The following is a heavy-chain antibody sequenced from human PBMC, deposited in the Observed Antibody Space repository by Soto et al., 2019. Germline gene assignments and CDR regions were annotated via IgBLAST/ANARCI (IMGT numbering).Heavy chain of an antibody. CDR3: ASRPGYRSGHFDY. Sequence: EVQLVESGGGVVQPGWSLRLSCAASGVTFSSYEMNWVRQAPGQGLEWVAYISSSGSTIYYADSVKGRFTISRDNAKNSLYLQMNSLRAEDMAVYYCASRPGYRSGHFDYWGQGTLVTVSS. J-gene: IGHJ4*02. D-gene: IGHD6-19*01. V-gene: IGHV3-48*03. CDR1: GVTFSSYE. CDR2: ISSSGSTI.